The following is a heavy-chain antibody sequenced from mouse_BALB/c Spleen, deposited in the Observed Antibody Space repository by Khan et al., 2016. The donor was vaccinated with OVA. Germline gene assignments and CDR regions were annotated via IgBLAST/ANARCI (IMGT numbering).Heavy chain of an antibody. CDR3: ARWVDGYSTLAAMDY. D-gene: IGHD2-3*01. CDR1: GFSLTTYG. V-gene: IGHV2-6*02. Sequence: QVQLKESGPGLVEPSQSLSITCTVSGFSLTTYGVHWVRQPPGKGLEWLVVILSDGSTKYNSVFNTRLSISKDNSKSQVFLKMNSLQPHYTAMYYGARWVDGYSTLAAMDYWGQGTSVTVSS. J-gene: IGHJ4*01. CDR2: ILSDGST.